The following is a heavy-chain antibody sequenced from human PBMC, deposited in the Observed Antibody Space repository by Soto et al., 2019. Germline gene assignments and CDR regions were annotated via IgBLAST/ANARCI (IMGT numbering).Heavy chain of an antibody. CDR2: INPNSGGT. CDR1: EYTFTGYY. Sequence: ASVKVSCTASEYTFTGYYMHWVRQAPGQGLEWMGWINPNSGGTNYAQKFQGWVTMTRDTSISTAYMELSRLRSDDTAVYYCATPLERGYDFQSPYYWGQGTLVTVSS. D-gene: IGHD5-12*01. V-gene: IGHV1-2*04. CDR3: ATPLERGYDFQSPYY. J-gene: IGHJ4*02.